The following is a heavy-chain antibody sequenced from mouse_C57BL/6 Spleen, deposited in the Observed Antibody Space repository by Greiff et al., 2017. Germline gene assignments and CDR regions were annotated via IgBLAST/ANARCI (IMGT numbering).Heavy chain of an antibody. D-gene: IGHD1-1*01. CDR1: GFTFSSYG. J-gene: IGHJ3*01. Sequence: EVKVVESGGDLVKPGGSLKLSCAASGFTFSSYGMSWVRQTPDKRLEWVATISSGGSYTYYPDSVKGRFTISRDNAKNTLYLQMSSLKSEDTAMYYCARQRFTTGGFAYWGQGTLVTVSA. CDR2: ISSGGSYT. CDR3: ARQRFTTGGFAY. V-gene: IGHV5-6*01.